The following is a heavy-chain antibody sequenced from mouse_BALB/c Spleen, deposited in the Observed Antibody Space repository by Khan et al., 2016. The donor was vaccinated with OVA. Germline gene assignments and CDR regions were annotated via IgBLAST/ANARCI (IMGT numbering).Heavy chain of an antibody. J-gene: IGHJ3*01. CDR3: VRDGAYHRNDGWFAY. V-gene: IGHV1-4*01. Sequence: QVQLKQSGAELARPGASVKMSCKASGYTFTSYTIHWIKKRPGQGLEWIGYINPSNGYTNYNQKFKDKATLTTDKSSTTAYLQLSSLTYDESAVYNCVRDGAYHRNDGWFAYWGQGTLVTVSA. D-gene: IGHD2-14*01. CDR2: INPSNGYT. CDR1: GYTFTSYT.